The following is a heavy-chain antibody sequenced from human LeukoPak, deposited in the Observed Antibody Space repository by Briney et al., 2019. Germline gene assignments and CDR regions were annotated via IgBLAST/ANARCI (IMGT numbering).Heavy chain of an antibody. D-gene: IGHD7-27*01. V-gene: IGHV4-59*12. CDR3: ASIPWGGYFDY. CDR1: GVSITSYY. J-gene: IGHJ4*02. CDR2: IYHSGST. Sequence: SETLSLTCSVSGVSITSYYWTWIRQPPGKGLEWIGEIYHSGSTNYNPSLKSRVTISVDKSKNQFSLKLSSVTAADTAVYYCASIPWGGYFDYWGQGTLVTVSS.